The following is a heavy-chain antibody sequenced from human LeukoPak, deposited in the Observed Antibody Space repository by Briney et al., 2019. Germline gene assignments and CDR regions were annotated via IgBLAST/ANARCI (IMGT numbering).Heavy chain of an antibody. J-gene: IGHJ4*02. CDR1: GFTFSSYW. CDR3: ASPGVPTFSYSFNY. Sequence: GGSLRLSCAASGFTFSSYWMSWVRQAPGKGLEWVANIKQDGSEKYYVDSVKGRFTISRDNAKNSLYLQMNSLRAEDTAVYYCASPGVPTFSYSFNYGGKEPLVTVSS. V-gene: IGHV3-7*01. CDR2: IKQDGSEK. D-gene: IGHD5-12*01.